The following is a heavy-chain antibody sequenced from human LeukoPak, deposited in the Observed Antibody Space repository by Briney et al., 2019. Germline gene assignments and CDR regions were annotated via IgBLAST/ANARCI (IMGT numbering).Heavy chain of an antibody. Sequence: PGGSLRLSCAASGFTFSSYAMHWVRQAPGKGLEWVAVISYDGSNKYYADSVKGRFTISRDNSKNTLYLQMNSLRAEDTAVYYCARAGKVRGVIIYGMDVWGQGTTVTVSS. D-gene: IGHD3-10*01. CDR1: GFTFSSYA. CDR3: ARAGKVRGVIIYGMDV. V-gene: IGHV3-30-3*01. J-gene: IGHJ6*02. CDR2: ISYDGSNK.